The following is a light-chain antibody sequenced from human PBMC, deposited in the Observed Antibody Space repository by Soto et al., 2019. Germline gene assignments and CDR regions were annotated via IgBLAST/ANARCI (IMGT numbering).Light chain of an antibody. V-gene: IGKV3-20*01. J-gene: IGKJ3*01. CDR2: GAS. CDR3: QQYSNSPPEFT. Sequence: EIVLTQSPGTLSVSPGERVTLSCRASQSVSSNYLAWYQQRPGQAPRLLIFGASYRATGIPDRFSGSGSGTDFTLTISRLEPEDFALYYCQQYSNSPPEFTFGPGTKVDTK. CDR1: QSVSSNY.